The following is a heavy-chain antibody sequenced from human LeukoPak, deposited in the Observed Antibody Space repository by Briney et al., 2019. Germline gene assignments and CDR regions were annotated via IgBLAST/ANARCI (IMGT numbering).Heavy chain of an antibody. Sequence: GASVKVSCKASGFSFTNSAVQWVRQARGQRLEWIGWIVVGSGNTNYALKFQERVTITRDKSTSTAYLELSSLTSEDTAVYYCGADSRQLQPHDAFDIWGQGTMVTVSS. CDR1: GFSFTNSA. V-gene: IGHV1-58*01. D-gene: IGHD1-1*01. CDR2: IVVGSGNT. J-gene: IGHJ3*02. CDR3: GADSRQLQPHDAFDI.